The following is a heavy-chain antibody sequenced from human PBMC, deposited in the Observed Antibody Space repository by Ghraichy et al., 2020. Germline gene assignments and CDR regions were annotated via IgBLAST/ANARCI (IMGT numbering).Heavy chain of an antibody. CDR2: IYYGGTT. J-gene: IGHJ3*02. Sequence: TLSLTCTVSGGSISSRSYYWGWIRQPPGKGPEWIGTIYYGGTTYYNPSLMSRVTTSVDTSKNQFSLKLSSVTAADTAVYYCAGRYRMELRHAFDIWGQGTMVTVSS. V-gene: IGHV4-39*01. D-gene: IGHD1-7*01. CDR3: AGRYRMELRHAFDI. CDR1: GGSISSRSYY.